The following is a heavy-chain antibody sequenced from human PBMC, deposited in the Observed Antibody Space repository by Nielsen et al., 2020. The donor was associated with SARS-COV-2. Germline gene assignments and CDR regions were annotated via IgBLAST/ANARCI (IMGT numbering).Heavy chain of an antibody. CDR2: INHSGST. CDR1: GGSFSGYY. Sequence: GSLRLSCAVYGGSFSGYYWSWIRQTPGKGLEWIGEINHSGSTNYNPSLKSRVNISLHTSKNQFSLKLNSVTAADTALYYCARVGDSWAFEIWGQGTKVTVSS. V-gene: IGHV4-34*01. J-gene: IGHJ3*02. D-gene: IGHD3-16*01. CDR3: ARVGDSWAFEI.